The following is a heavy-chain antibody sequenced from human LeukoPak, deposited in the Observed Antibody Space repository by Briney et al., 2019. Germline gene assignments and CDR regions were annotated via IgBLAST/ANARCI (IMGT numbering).Heavy chain of an antibody. V-gene: IGHV5-51*01. J-gene: IGHJ6*03. D-gene: IGHD2-15*01. CDR1: GYSFSDNW. CDR2: IHPNDSDT. CDR3: TRVVVVVDVEVRTYYSYYYMDV. Sequence: GESLKISCKGSGYSFSDNWIGWVRQMPGKGLEWMGIIHPNDSDTTYSPSFQGQVTISADKSISTTYLQWSSLKASDTAIYYCTRVVVVVDVEVRTYYSYYYMDVWGKGTTVTVSS.